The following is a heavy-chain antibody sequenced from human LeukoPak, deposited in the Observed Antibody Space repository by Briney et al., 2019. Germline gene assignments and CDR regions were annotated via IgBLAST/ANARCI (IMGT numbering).Heavy chain of an antibody. V-gene: IGHV1-18*01. CDR3: ARDRKHSSGWYAYSEFDY. D-gene: IGHD6-19*01. Sequence: ASVKVSCKASGYTFTSYGISWVRQAPGQGLEWMGWISAYNGSTNYAQKLQGRVTMTTDTSTSTAYMELRSLRSDDTAVYYCARDRKHSSGWYAYSEFDYWGQGTLVTVSS. CDR1: GYTFTSYG. CDR2: ISAYNGST. J-gene: IGHJ4*02.